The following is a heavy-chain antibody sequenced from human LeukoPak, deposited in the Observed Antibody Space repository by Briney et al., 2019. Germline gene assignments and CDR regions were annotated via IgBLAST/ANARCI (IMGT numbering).Heavy chain of an antibody. CDR2: IYSGGST. J-gene: IGHJ3*02. CDR3: ARGGSYLSAFDI. CDR1: GFTVSSNY. D-gene: IGHD1-26*01. Sequence: GGSLRLSCAASGFTVSSNYMSWVRQAPGKGLEWVSIIYSGGSTFYADSVKGRSTISRDNSKNTLYLQMNSLRAKDTAVYYCARGGSYLSAFDIWGQGTMVTVSS. V-gene: IGHV3-53*01.